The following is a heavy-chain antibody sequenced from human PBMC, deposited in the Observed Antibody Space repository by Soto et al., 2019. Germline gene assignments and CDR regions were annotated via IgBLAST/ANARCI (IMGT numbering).Heavy chain of an antibody. J-gene: IGHJ4*02. Sequence: QVQLQESGPGLVKPSETLSLTCTVSGGSISSSSYYWGWIRQPRGKGLEWIGSIYYSGRTYYNPSLKSRVTISVDTAKNQFSLKLSSVTAADTAVYYCARLEIVVVTAQYFDYWGQGTLVTVSS. CDR2: IYYSGRT. CDR3: ARLEIVVVTAQYFDY. CDR1: GGSISSSSYY. V-gene: IGHV4-39*01. D-gene: IGHD2-21*02.